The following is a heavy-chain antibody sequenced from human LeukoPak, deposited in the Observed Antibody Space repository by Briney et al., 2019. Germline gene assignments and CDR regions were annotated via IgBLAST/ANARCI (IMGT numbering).Heavy chain of an antibody. CDR3: ARGPLRFLEWLPHLDY. CDR2: VIPISGTA. D-gene: IGHD3-3*01. Sequence: SVKVSCKASGGTFSSYAISWVRQAPGQGLEWMGGVIPISGTANYAQKFQGRVTITADESTSTAYMELSSLRSEDTAVYYCARGPLRFLEWLPHLDYWGQGTLVTVSS. V-gene: IGHV1-69*13. CDR1: GGTFSSYA. J-gene: IGHJ4*02.